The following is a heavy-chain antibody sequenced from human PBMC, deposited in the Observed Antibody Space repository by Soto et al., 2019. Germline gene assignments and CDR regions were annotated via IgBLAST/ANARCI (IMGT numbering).Heavy chain of an antibody. CDR2: ISAGGAT. D-gene: IGHD2-15*01. Sequence: PGGSLRLSCVASGFAYNIHAMTWVRQAPGKGLEWVSSISAGGATYYADSVKGRFSISRDDSKNTLYLQMNNLRVEDTAVYYCMRVGGHCSGGSCFPQGVIYFDNWGPGTLVTVSS. CDR3: MRVGGHCSGGSCFPQGVIYFDN. V-gene: IGHV3-23*01. CDR1: GFAYNIHA. J-gene: IGHJ4*02.